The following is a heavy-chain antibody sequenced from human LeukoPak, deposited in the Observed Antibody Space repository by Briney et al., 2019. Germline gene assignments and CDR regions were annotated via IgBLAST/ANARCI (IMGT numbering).Heavy chain of an antibody. CDR3: AREAGSSSWSYYYYYYGMDV. J-gene: IGHJ6*02. Sequence: ASVKVSCKASGYTFTSYAMHWVRQAPGQRLEWMGWINAGNGNTKYSQKFQGRVTITRDTSASIAYMELSSLRSEDTAVYYCAREAGSSSWSYYYYYYGMDVWGQGTTVTVSS. V-gene: IGHV1-3*01. CDR2: INAGNGNT. CDR1: GYTFTSYA. D-gene: IGHD6-13*01.